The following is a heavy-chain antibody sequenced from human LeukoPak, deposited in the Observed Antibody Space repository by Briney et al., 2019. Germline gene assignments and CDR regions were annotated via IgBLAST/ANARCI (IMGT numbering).Heavy chain of an antibody. CDR1: GYSFTNYW. CDR2: IYPGDSDT. CDR3: ARYVDTAVVRFDY. J-gene: IGHJ4*02. Sequence: GESLKISCKGSGYSFTNYWIGWVRQMPGKGLEWMGIIYPGDSDTRYSPSFQGQVTISADKSISTAYLQWSSLKASDTAMYYCARYVDTAVVRFDYWGQGTLVTVSS. V-gene: IGHV5-51*01. D-gene: IGHD5-18*01.